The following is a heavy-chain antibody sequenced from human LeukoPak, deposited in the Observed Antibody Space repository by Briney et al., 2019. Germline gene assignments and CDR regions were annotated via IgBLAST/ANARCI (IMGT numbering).Heavy chain of an antibody. J-gene: IGHJ4*02. CDR2: ISKDGRKN. CDR3: ARDLLNYGSAYYDVGIFDS. Sequence: PGGSLRLSCEASGFSFSTSGVHWVRQAPGKGLEWMAVISKDGRKNHYADSVKGRFTISRDNSKSTLFLQMSSLRPEDTAIYYCARDLLNYGSAYYDVGIFDSWGQGTLVTVSS. CDR1: GFSFSTSG. D-gene: IGHD3-10*01. V-gene: IGHV3-30*04.